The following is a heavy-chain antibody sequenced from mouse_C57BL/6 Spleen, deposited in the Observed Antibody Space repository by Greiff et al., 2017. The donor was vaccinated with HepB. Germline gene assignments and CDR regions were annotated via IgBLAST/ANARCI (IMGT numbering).Heavy chain of an antibody. D-gene: IGHD1-1*01. CDR2: ISSGGSYT. J-gene: IGHJ2*01. Sequence: EVQGVESGGDLVKPGGSLKLSCAASGFTFSSYGMSWVRQTPDKRLEWVATISSGGSYTYYPDSVKGRFTISRDNAKNTLYLQMSSLQSEDTAMYYCARSYGSSLYYFDYWGQGTTLTVSS. V-gene: IGHV5-6*01. CDR1: GFTFSSYG. CDR3: ARSYGSSLYYFDY.